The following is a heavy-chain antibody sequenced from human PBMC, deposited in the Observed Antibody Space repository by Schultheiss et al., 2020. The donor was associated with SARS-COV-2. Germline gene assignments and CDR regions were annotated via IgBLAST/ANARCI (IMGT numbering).Heavy chain of an antibody. V-gene: IGHV4-34*01. CDR2: INHSGST. CDR3: ARRFFGWIQLMETGDGMDV. J-gene: IGHJ6*02. D-gene: IGHD5-18*01. CDR1: GGSFSGHY. Sequence: SETLSLTCAVYGGSFSGHYWSWIRQPPGKGLEWIGEINHSGSTNYNPSLKSRVTISVDTSKNQFSLKLSSVTAADTAVYYCARRFFGWIQLMETGDGMDVWGQGTTVTVSS.